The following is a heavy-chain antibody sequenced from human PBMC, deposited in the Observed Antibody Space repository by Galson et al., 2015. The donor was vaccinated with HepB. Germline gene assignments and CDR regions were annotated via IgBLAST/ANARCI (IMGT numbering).Heavy chain of an antibody. J-gene: IGHJ2*01. CDR2: IGTAGDP. V-gene: IGHV3-13*05. D-gene: IGHD4-17*01. CDR3: ARGPRDDCGDLPWFARPQNWYFDL. Sequence: SLRLSCAASGFTFSSYDMHWVRQATGKGLEWVSAIGTAGDPYYPGSVKGRFTISRENAKNSLYLQMNSLRAGDTAVYYCARGPRDDCGDLPWFARPQNWYFDLWGRGTLVTVSS. CDR1: GFTFSSYD.